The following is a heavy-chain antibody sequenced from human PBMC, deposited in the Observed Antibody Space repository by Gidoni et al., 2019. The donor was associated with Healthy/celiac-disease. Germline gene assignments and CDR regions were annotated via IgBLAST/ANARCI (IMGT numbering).Heavy chain of an antibody. CDR1: GFPFLDSY. CDR3: ARDRGCGGDCSIRVERYYYGMDV. Sequence: QVQLVESGGGLFQPGGSLSLSCAASGFPFLDSYLSWIIQAPGKGLEWVSYISSSGSTIYYADSVKGRFTISRDNAKNSLYRQMNSLRAEDTAVYYCARDRGCGGDCSIRVERYYYGMDVWGQGTTVTVSS. CDR2: ISSSGSTI. J-gene: IGHJ6*02. V-gene: IGHV3-11*01. D-gene: IGHD2-21*02.